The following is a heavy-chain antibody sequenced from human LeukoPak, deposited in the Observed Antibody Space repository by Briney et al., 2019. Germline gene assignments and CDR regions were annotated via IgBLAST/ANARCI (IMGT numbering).Heavy chain of an antibody. Sequence: GGSLRLSCAASGFTFDDYAMHWVRQAPGKGLEWISLISGDGGSTYYADSVKGRFTISRDNSKNSLYLQMNSLRTEDTALYYCQKDATPPAAGLPAPNCFAPGGKGPLVTVS. CDR2: ISGDGGST. J-gene: IGHJ5*02. D-gene: IGHD6-13*01. CDR3: QKDATPPAAGLPAPNCFAP. V-gene: IGHV3-43*02. CDR1: GFTFDDYA.